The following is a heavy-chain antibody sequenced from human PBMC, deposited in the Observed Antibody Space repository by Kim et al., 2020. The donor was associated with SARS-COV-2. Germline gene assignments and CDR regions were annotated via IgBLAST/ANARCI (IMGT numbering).Heavy chain of an antibody. CDR1: AYTFKTYG. D-gene: IGHD3-10*01. V-gene: IGHV1-18*01. CDR3: ARDPYSLYYYGSDKGGYYGMDV. J-gene: IGHJ6*02. CDR2: ISGYSGNT. Sequence: ASVKVSCKASAYTFKTYGINWVRQAPGQGLEWMGWISGYSGNTNFAQKFQGRVTMTTDTSASTVYMELRSLRPDDTAVYYCARDPYSLYYYGSDKGGYYGMDVWGQGTTVTVSS.